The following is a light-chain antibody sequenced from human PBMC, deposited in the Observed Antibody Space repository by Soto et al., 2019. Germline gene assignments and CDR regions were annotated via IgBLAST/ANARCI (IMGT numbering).Light chain of an antibody. CDR2: GAS. V-gene: IGKV3-15*01. Sequence: EIVMTQSPATLSVSPGERATLSCRASQSVKSHLAWYQQKPGQAPRLLIYGASTRATGIPARFSGSGSGTELTLTMSSLQSEDFAVYYCQQYDNWPLTFGQGTRLEIK. J-gene: IGKJ5*01. CDR3: QQYDNWPLT. CDR1: QSVKSH.